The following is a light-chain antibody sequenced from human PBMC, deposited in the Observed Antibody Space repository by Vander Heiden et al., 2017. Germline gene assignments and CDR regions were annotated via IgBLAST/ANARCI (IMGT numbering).Light chain of an antibody. CDR3: SSYTSSSTLHVV. Sequence: SALTQPASVSGSPGKSITISCTGTSSDVVGYNYVSWYQQHPGKAPKLMIYEVSNRHSWVSDRFSGSKSGNTASPTISGLQAEDEADDYCSSYTSSSTLHVVFGGGTKLTVL. CDR2: EVS. J-gene: IGLJ2*01. V-gene: IGLV2-14*01. CDR1: SSDVVGYNY.